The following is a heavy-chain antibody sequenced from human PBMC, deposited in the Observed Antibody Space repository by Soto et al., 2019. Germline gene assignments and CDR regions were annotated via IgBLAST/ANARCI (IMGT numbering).Heavy chain of an antibody. V-gene: IGHV4-31*03. CDR1: GGSISSGGYY. D-gene: IGHD3-10*01. CDR3: ARIYGSGSYSFDY. Sequence: TVSGGSISSGGYYGSWIRQHPGKGLEWIGYIYYSGSTYYNPSLRSRVTISVDTSKNKFSLKPSSVTDAETAVYYCARIYGSGSYSFDYWGQGNLVTVSS. CDR2: IYYSGST. J-gene: IGHJ4*02.